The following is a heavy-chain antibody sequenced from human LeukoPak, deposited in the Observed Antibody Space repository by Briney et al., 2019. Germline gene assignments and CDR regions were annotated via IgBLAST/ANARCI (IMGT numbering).Heavy chain of an antibody. V-gene: IGHV1-2*02. CDR1: GYTFTGYY. CDR2: INPNSGGT. CDR3: ARGVYCSSTSCYSGLGYYYYYIGV. D-gene: IGHD2-2*02. Sequence: GASVKVSCKASGYTFTGYYMHWVRQAPGQGLEWMGWINPNSGGTNFAQKFQGRVTMTRDTSISTVYMELSRLKSDDTAVYYCARGVYCSSTSCYSGLGYYYYYIGVWGKGTTVTVSS. J-gene: IGHJ6*03.